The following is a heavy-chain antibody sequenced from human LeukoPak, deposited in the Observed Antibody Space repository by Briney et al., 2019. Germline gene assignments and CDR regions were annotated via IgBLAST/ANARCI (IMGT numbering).Heavy chain of an antibody. D-gene: IGHD3-16*01. CDR1: GGSISSSSYY. CDR3: ARGITFGGVRWGFDY. CDR2: IYYSGST. V-gene: IGHV4-39*01. J-gene: IGHJ4*02. Sequence: PSETLSLTCTVSGGSISSSSYYWGWIRQPPGKGLEWIGSIYYSGSTYYNPSLKSRVTISVDTSKNQFSLKLSSVTAADTAVYYCARGITFGGVRWGFDYWSQGTLVTVSS.